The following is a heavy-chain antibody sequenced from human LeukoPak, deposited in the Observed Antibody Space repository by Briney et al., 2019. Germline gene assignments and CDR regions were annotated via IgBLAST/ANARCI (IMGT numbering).Heavy chain of an antibody. Sequence: SETLSLTCTVSGGSISSSSYYWGWIRQPPGKGLEWIGSIYYSGSTYYNPSLKSRVTISVDTSKNQFSLKLSSVTAADTAVYYCASLSLGGYYDYVWGSYPLHWFNPWGQGTLVTVSS. D-gene: IGHD3-16*01. CDR1: GGSISSSSYY. CDR2: IYYSGST. J-gene: IGHJ5*02. V-gene: IGHV4-39*07. CDR3: ASLSLGGYYDYVWGSYPLHWFNP.